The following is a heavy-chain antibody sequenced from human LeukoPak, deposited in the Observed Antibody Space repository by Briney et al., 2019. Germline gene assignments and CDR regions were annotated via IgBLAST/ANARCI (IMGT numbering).Heavy chain of an antibody. V-gene: IGHV1-69*05. Sequence: ANYAQKFQGRVTITTDVSTSTAYMELSSLRSEDTAVYYCARGLQEYLFDYWGQGTLVTVSS. D-gene: IGHD6-6*01. J-gene: IGHJ4*02. CDR2: A. CDR3: ARGLQEYLFDY.